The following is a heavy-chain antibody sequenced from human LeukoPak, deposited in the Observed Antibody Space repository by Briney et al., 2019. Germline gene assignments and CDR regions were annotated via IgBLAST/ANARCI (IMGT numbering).Heavy chain of an antibody. V-gene: IGHV3-21*01. J-gene: IGHJ4*02. CDR3: ARGCGGNCYLNDY. CDR1: GFTFSSYS. Sequence: PGGSLRLSCAASGFTFSSYSINWVRQAPGKGLEWVSSISPSSSYIYYADSVKGRFTVSRDNAKSSLYLQMNSLRAEDTAVYYCARGCGGNCYLNDYWGQGTLVTVSS. CDR2: ISPSSSYI. D-gene: IGHD2-15*01.